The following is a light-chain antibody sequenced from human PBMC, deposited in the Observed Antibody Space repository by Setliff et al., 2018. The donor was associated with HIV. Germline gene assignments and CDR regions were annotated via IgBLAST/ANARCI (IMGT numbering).Light chain of an antibody. J-gene: IGLJ1*01. V-gene: IGLV2-11*01. Sequence: QSVLTQPRSVSGSRGQTVTFSCTGGSSDVGGYDYVSWHQQHPGKAPKLIIYDVSKRPSGVPARFSGFKSGNTAYLTISGLQPEDEAEYYCCSYAGTYSFVFGTGTKVTVL. CDR3: CSYAGTYSFV. CDR1: SSDVGGYDY. CDR2: DVS.